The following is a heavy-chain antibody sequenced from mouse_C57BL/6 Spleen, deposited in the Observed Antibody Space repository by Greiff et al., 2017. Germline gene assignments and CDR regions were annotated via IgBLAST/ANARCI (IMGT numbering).Heavy chain of an antibody. V-gene: IGHV3-6*01. CDR1: GYSITSSYY. D-gene: IGHD2-5*01. CDR2: ISYDGSN. J-gene: IGHJ1*03. Sequence: EVKLMESGPGLVKPSQSLSLTCSVTGYSITSSYYWNWIRQFPGNKLEWMGYISYDGSNNYNPSLKNRISITRDTSKNQFFLKLNSVTTEDTATYYCAREGYSNWYFDVWGTGTTVTVSS. CDR3: AREGYSNWYFDV.